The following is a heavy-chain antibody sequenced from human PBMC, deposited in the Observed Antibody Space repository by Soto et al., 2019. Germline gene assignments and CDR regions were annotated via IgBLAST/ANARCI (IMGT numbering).Heavy chain of an antibody. D-gene: IGHD2-2*01. CDR2: IDPSDSYT. Sequence: PGESLNISCQGSGYPYTNYWITLVRQMPGKGLEWMGRIDPSDSYTNYSPSFQGHVTISADKSITTAYLQWSSLRASDTAMYYCARHRPAIWSEFDYWGQGTRGTVSS. V-gene: IGHV5-10-1*01. CDR3: ARHRPAIWSEFDY. CDR1: GYPYTNYW. J-gene: IGHJ4*02.